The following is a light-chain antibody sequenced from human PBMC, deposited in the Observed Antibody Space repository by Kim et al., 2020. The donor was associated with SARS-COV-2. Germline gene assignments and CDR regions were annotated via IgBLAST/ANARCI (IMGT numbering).Light chain of an antibody. CDR1: QSVLYTSNNKNY. CDR2: WAS. CDR3: QQYYSTPPIT. J-gene: IGKJ5*01. V-gene: IGKV4-1*01. Sequence: TINCKSSQSVLYTSNNKNYLAWYQQKPGQPPKVLVYWASVRQSGVPDRFSGSGSGTEFTLTISNLQAEDVAVYYCQQYYSTPPITFGQGTRLEIK.